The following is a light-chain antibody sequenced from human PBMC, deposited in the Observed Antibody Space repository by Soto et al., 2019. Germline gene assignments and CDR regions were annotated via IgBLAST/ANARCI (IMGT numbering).Light chain of an antibody. CDR2: GAS. J-gene: IGKJ1*01. Sequence: EIVLTQSPGTLSLSPGERATLSCRASQSVRINYLAWYQQKPGQAPRLLIFGASSRATGFPDRFSGSGSGTDFTLTISRLEPEDFAVYYCQQYGSSGTFGQGTKVDIK. CDR1: QSVRINY. CDR3: QQYGSSGT. V-gene: IGKV3-20*01.